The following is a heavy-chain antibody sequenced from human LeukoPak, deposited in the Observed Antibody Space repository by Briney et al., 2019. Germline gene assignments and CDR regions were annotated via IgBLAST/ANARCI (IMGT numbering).Heavy chain of an antibody. V-gene: IGHV3-23*01. Sequence: PGGSLRLSCAASGFTFRSFVMTWVRQAPGKGLECVSVISGSGTSTYYADSVKGRFAVSRDNSKNTLYLQMSSLRAEDTGVYYCTKDQGHCSGGSCYYWFDPWGLGTQVTVSS. CDR3: TKDQGHCSGGSCYYWFDP. CDR2: ISGSGTST. J-gene: IGHJ5*02. CDR1: GFTFRSFV. D-gene: IGHD2-15*01.